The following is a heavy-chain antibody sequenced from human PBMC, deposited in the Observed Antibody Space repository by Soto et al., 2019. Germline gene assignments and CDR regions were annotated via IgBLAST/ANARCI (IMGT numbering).Heavy chain of an antibody. J-gene: IGHJ4*02. CDR1: GFTVSSNY. CDR3: ARDERRDGYNWKFDY. D-gene: IGHD1-1*01. V-gene: IGHV3-53*04. CDR2: IYSGGST. Sequence: GESLKISCAASGFTVSSNYMSWVRQAPGKGLEWVSVIYSGGSTYYADSVKGRFTISRHNSKNTLYLQMNSLRAEDTAVYYCARDERRDGYNWKFDYWGQGTLVTVSS.